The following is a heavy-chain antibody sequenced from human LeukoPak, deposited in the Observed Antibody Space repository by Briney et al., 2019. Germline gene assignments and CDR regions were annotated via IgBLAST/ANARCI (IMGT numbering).Heavy chain of an antibody. Sequence: PGGSLRLSCAASGFTFSSYAMSWVRQAPGKGLEWVSAISGSGGSTYYADSVKGRFTISRDNSKNTLYLQMNSLRAEDTAVYYCAASGYCSGGSCYYWGQGTLVTVSS. J-gene: IGHJ4*02. CDR2: ISGSGGST. V-gene: IGHV3-23*01. D-gene: IGHD2-15*01. CDR3: AASGYCSGGSCYY. CDR1: GFTFSSYA.